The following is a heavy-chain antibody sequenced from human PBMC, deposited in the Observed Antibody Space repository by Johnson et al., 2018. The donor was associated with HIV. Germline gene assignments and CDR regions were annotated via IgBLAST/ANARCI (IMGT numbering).Heavy chain of an antibody. CDR3: ALMLTERDALDI. V-gene: IGHV3-15*02. CDR2: IKSKTDGGTT. CDR1: GFTFSNAW. J-gene: IGHJ3*02. D-gene: IGHD3-9*01. Sequence: VQLVESGGALVKPGGSLRLSCAASGFTFSNAWLTWVRQAPGKGLEWVGRIKSKTDGGTTDYAAPVTGSFTISRDDAKNTLYLQMNSLKTEDTAVYYCALMLTERDALDIWGQGTMVTVSS.